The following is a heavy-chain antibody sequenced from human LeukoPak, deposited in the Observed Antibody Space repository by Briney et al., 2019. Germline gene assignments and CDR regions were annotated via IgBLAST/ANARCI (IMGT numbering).Heavy chain of an antibody. D-gene: IGHD1-7*01. Sequence: ASVKVSCKASGYTFTSYYMHWVRQAPGQGLEWMGIINPSGGSTRYAQKFQGRVTMTRDTSTSTVYMELRSLRSDDTAVYYCARDPGTGSRHFDYWGQGTLVTVSS. CDR3: ARDPGTGSRHFDY. CDR2: INPSGGST. V-gene: IGHV1-46*01. J-gene: IGHJ4*02. CDR1: GYTFTSYY.